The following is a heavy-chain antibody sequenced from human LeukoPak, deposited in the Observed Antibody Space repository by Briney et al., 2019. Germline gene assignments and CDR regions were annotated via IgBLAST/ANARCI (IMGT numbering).Heavy chain of an antibody. V-gene: IGHV3-11*01. CDR3: ASPPLIVGATTWRDY. J-gene: IGHJ4*02. CDR1: GFTFSDYY. CDR2: ISSSGSTI. Sequence: PGGSLRLSCAASGFTFSDYYMSWIRQAPGKGLEWVSYISSSGSTIYYADSVKGRFTISRDNAKNSLYLQMNSLRAEDTAVYYCASPPLIVGATTWRDYWGQGTLVTVSS. D-gene: IGHD1-26*01.